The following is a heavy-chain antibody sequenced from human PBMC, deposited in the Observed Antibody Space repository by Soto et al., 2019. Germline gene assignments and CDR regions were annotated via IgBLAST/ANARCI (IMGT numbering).Heavy chain of an antibody. D-gene: IGHD3-3*01. CDR1: GYTLTELS. J-gene: IGHJ4*02. CDR3: AIGRYYDFWSGLTFDY. Sequence: ASVKVSCKVSGYTLTELSMHWVRQAPGKGLEWMGGFDPEDGETIYAQKFQGRVTMTEDTSTDTAYMELSSLRSEDTAVYYCAIGRYYDFWSGLTFDYWGQGTLVTVSS. V-gene: IGHV1-24*01. CDR2: FDPEDGET.